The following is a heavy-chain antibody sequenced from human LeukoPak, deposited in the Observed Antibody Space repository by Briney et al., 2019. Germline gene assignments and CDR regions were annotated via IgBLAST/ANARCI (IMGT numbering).Heavy chain of an antibody. Sequence: GGSLRLSCAASGFTFSSYAMHWVRQAPGKGLEWVAVISYDGSNKYYADSVKGRFTISRDNSKNTLYLQMNSLRAEDTAVYYCARLITMVRGDAFDIWGQGTMVTVSS. V-gene: IGHV3-30*14. D-gene: IGHD3-10*01. CDR1: GFTFSSYA. J-gene: IGHJ3*02. CDR2: ISYDGSNK. CDR3: ARLITMVRGDAFDI.